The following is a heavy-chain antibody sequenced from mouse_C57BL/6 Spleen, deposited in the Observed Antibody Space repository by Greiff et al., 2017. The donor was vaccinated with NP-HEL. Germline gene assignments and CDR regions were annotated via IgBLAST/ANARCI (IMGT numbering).Heavy chain of an antibody. CDR3: ARGDYYGSSYWYFDV. V-gene: IGHV5-17*01. D-gene: IGHD1-1*01. J-gene: IGHJ1*01. Sequence: EVKLVESGGGLVKPGGSLKLSCAASGFTFSDYGMHWVRQAPEKGLEWVAYISSGSSTIYYADTVKGRFTISRDNAKNTLFLQMTSLRSEDTAMYYCARGDYYGSSYWYFDVWGPGTTVTVSS. CDR1: GFTFSDYG. CDR2: ISSGSSTI.